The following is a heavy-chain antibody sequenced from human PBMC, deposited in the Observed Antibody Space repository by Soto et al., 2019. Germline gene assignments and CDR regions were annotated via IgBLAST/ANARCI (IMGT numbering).Heavy chain of an antibody. D-gene: IGHD2-15*01. CDR1: GFTFSSYS. CDR2: ISSSSSTI. CDR3: ARDSCSGGSCYWGSAFDI. J-gene: IGHJ3*02. Sequence: GGSLRLSCAASGFTFSSYSMNWVRQAPGKGLEWVSYISSSSSTIYYADSVKGRFTISRDNAKNSLYLQMNSLRAEDTAVYYCARDSCSGGSCYWGSAFDIWGQGTMVTVSS. V-gene: IGHV3-48*01.